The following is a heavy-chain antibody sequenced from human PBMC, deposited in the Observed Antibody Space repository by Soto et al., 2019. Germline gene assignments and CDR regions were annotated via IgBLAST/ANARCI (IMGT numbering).Heavy chain of an antibody. D-gene: IGHD5-18*01. Sequence: ASVKVSCKASGYTFTSYGISWVRQAPGQGLEWMRWISAYNGNTNYAQKLQGRVTMTTDTSTSTAYMELNSLRAEDTAVYYCAKDLKRGYSYGHIPLYYYYGMDVWGQGTTVTVSS. J-gene: IGHJ6*02. CDR3: AKDLKRGYSYGHIPLYYYYGMDV. CDR2: ISAYNGNT. V-gene: IGHV1-18*01. CDR1: GYTFTSYG.